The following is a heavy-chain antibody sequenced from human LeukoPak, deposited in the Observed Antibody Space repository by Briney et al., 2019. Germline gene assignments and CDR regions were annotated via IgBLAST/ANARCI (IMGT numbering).Heavy chain of an antibody. J-gene: IGHJ3*02. V-gene: IGHV3-33*01. D-gene: IGHD3-22*01. CDR1: GFTFSSYG. Sequence: PGRSLRLSCAASGFTFSSYGVHWVRGAPGKGLGWVAVIWYDGSNKYYADSVKGRFTISRDNSKNTLYLQMNSLRAEDTAVYYCAREYYYDSSGYYRQTGAFDIWGQGTMVTVSS. CDR2: IWYDGSNK. CDR3: AREYYYDSSGYYRQTGAFDI.